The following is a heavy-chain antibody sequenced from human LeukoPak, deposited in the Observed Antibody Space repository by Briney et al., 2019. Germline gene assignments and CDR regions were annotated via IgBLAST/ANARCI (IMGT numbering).Heavy chain of an antibody. D-gene: IGHD3-10*01. CDR3: AREGVGEYFDY. Sequence: ASVKVSCKASGYTFINYGITWVRQAPGQGLEWMGRINPNSGGTNYAQKFQGRVTMTRDTSISTAYMELSRLRSDDTAVYYCAREGVGEYFDYWGQGTLVTVSS. V-gene: IGHV1-2*06. J-gene: IGHJ4*02. CDR2: INPNSGGT. CDR1: GYTFINYG.